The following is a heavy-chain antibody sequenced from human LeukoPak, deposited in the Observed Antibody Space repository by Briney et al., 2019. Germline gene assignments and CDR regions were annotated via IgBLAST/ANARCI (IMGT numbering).Heavy chain of an antibody. D-gene: IGHD2-2*02. CDR1: GGSFSGYY. Sequence: SETLSLTCAVYGGSFSGYYWSWIRQPPGKGLEWIGEINHSGSTNYNPSLKSRVTISVDTSKNQFSLKLSSVTAADTAVHYCARGRVVVVPAAIFSGWFDPWGQGTLVTVSS. V-gene: IGHV4-34*01. CDR2: INHSGST. J-gene: IGHJ5*02. CDR3: ARGRVVVVPAAIFSGWFDP.